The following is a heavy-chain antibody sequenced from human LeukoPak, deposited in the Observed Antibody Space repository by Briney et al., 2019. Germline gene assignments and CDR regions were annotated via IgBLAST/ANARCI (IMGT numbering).Heavy chain of an antibody. D-gene: IGHD1-14*01. J-gene: IGHJ6*02. CDR2: IYGGGTT. V-gene: IGHV3-23*03. CDR1: GFTFSNYA. Sequence: GGSLRLSCAASGFTFSNYAMSWVRQAPGRGLEWVSVIYGGGTTNYADSVKGRFTISRDTFENTVHLEMSDLRVDDTAVYYCARTGWGAYGMDVWGPGTTVTVSS. CDR3: ARTGWGAYGMDV.